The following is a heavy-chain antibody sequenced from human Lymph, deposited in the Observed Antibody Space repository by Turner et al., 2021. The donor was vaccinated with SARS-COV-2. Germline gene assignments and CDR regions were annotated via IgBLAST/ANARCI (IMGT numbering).Heavy chain of an antibody. V-gene: IGHV1-2*02. CDR1: GYTFTGYD. D-gene: IGHD3-3*01. CDR3: ARDVERYNDFWSGYSGGYGLDV. J-gene: IGHJ6*02. CDR2: INPNSGGT. Sequence: QVQLVQPGAEVKKPGASVKVSCKASGYTFTGYDMHWVRQAPGQGLEWMGWINPNSGGTNDAQKFQGRVTMTRDTSISTAYMELSRLRSDDTAVYYCARDVERYNDFWSGYSGGYGLDVWGQGTTVTVSS.